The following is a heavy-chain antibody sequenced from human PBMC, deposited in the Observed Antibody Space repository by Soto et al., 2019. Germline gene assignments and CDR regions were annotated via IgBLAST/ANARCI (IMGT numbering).Heavy chain of an antibody. V-gene: IGHV3-30*18. D-gene: IGHD6-6*01. J-gene: IGHJ4*02. CDR2: ISYDGSNK. CDR1: GFTFSSYG. CDR3: AKEYSSSPYQQTLCEY. Sequence: GWSLRLSCAASGFTFSSYGMHWVRQAPGKGLEWVAFISYDGSNKYYADSVKGRFTISRDNSKNTLYLQMNSLRAEDTAVYYCAKEYSSSPYQQTLCEYWGQGTLVTVSS.